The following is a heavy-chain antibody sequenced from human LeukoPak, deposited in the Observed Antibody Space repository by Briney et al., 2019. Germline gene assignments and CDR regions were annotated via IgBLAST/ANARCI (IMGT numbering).Heavy chain of an antibody. Sequence: SETLSLTCTVSGGSISSSSYYWGWIRQPPGKGLEWIGSIYYSGSTYYNPSLKSRVTISVDTSKNQFSLKLSSVTAADTAVYYCARYSGWYDYWGQGTLVTVSS. CDR1: GGSISSSSYY. CDR2: IYYSGST. V-gene: IGHV4-39*01. D-gene: IGHD6-19*01. J-gene: IGHJ4*02. CDR3: ARYSGWYDY.